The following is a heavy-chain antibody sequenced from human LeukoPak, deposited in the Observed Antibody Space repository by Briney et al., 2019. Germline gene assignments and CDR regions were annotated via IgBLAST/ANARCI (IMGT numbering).Heavy chain of an antibody. D-gene: IGHD3-3*01. J-gene: IGHJ4*02. CDR1: GFTFSSYS. CDR2: ISSSSSTI. V-gene: IGHV3-48*01. Sequence: PGGSLRLSCAASGFTFSSYSMNSIRQAPGKWLEWVSYISSSSSTIYYADSVKGRFTISRDNAKNSLYLQMNSLRAEDTAVYYCAREEARFLEWFEAGNYFDYWGQGTLVTVSS. CDR3: AREEARFLEWFEAGNYFDY.